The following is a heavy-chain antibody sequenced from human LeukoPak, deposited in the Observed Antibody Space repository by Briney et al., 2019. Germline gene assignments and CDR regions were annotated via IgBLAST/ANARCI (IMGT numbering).Heavy chain of an antibody. V-gene: IGHV5-10-1*01. CDR1: GYSFTSYW. D-gene: IGHD2-15*01. J-gene: IGHJ6*04. CDR2: IDTSDSYT. Sequence: GESLKISCKGSGYSFTSYWISWGRQMPGKGLEWMGRIDTSDSYTNYSPSFQGHVTISADKSISTAYLQWSSLKASDTAMYYCARLLHPIYYYGMDVWGKGTTVTVSS. CDR3: ARLLHPIYYYGMDV.